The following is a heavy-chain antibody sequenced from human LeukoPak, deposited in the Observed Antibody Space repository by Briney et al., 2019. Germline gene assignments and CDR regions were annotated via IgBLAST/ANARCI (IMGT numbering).Heavy chain of an antibody. D-gene: IGHD4-11*01. J-gene: IGHJ5*02. CDR2: INPHNGGT. Sequence: ASVKVSCKASGYTFIDNYIHWVRQAPGQGLEWMGWINPHNGGTKYALKFQGRVTMTSDRSTTTVYMEVTRLRSDDTAVYYCARAYSNAWFDPWGQGTLVTVSS. CDR1: GYTFIDNY. CDR3: ARAYSNAWFDP. V-gene: IGHV1-2*02.